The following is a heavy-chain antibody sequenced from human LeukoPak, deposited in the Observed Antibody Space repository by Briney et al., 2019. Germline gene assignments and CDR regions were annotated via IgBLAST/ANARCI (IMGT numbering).Heavy chain of an antibody. Sequence: GGSLRLSCAASGFTFSSYGMHWVRQAPGRGLEWVAVIWYDGSNKYYADSVKGRFTISRDNSKNTLYLQMNSLRAEDTAVYYCAREVYYYYGMDVWGQGTTVTVSS. CDR3: AREVYYYYGMDV. J-gene: IGHJ6*02. V-gene: IGHV3-33*01. CDR2: IWYDGSNK. CDR1: GFTFSSYG.